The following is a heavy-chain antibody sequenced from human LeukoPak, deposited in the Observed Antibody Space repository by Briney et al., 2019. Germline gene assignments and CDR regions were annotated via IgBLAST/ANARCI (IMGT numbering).Heavy chain of an antibody. Sequence: ASVKVSCKASGYTFTGYYMHWVRQAPGQGLEWMGWINPNSGGTNYAQKFQGRVTMTRDTSISTAYMELSRLRSDDTAVYYCARRAYCGGDCFALFYYYYMDVWGKGTTVTVSS. CDR1: GYTFTGYY. V-gene: IGHV1-2*02. CDR3: ARRAYCGGDCFALFYYYYMDV. CDR2: INPNSGGT. D-gene: IGHD2-21*02. J-gene: IGHJ6*03.